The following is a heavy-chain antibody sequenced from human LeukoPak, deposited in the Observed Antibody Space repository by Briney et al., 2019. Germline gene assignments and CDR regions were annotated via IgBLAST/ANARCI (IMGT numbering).Heavy chain of an antibody. CDR2: INHSGST. CDR1: GGSFSVYY. J-gene: IGHJ4*02. Sequence: SETLSLTCAVYGGSFSVYYWSWIRQPPGKGLEWIGEINHSGSTNYNPSLKSRVTISVDTSKNQFSLKLSSVTAADTAVYYCTSTVTKQQLQNSEGVSDYWGQGTLVTVSS. V-gene: IGHV4-34*01. CDR3: TSTVTKQQLQNSEGVSDY. D-gene: IGHD6-13*01.